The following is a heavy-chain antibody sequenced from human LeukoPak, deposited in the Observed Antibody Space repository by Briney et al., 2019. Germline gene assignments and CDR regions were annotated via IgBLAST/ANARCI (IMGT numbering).Heavy chain of an antibody. Sequence: SGRSLRLSCAASGFTFTGYYMHWVRQAPGQGLEWMGWINPNSGGTNYAQKFQGRVTMTRDTSISTAYMELSRLRSDDTALYYCAREYLGATHYWGQGTLVTVSS. V-gene: IGHV1-2*02. CDR2: INPNSGGT. J-gene: IGHJ4*02. CDR1: GFTFTGYY. CDR3: AREYLGATHY. D-gene: IGHD1-26*01.